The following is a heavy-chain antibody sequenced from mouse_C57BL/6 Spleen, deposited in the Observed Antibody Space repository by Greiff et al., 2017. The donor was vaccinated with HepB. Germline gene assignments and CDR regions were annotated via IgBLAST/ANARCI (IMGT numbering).Heavy chain of an antibody. J-gene: IGHJ2*01. CDR3: TRRTTMITTYVDY. D-gene: IGHD2-4*01. V-gene: IGHV1-15*01. CDR2: IDPETGGT. Sequence: VQLQQSGAELVRPGASVTLSCKASGYTFTDYEMHWVKQTPVHGLEWIGAIDPETGGTAYNQKFKGKAILTADKSSSTAYMELRSLTSEDSAVYYCTRRTTMITTYVDYWGQGTTLTVSS. CDR1: GYTFTDYE.